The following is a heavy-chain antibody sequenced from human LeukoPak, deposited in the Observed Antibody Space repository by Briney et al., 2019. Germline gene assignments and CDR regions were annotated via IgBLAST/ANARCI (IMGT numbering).Heavy chain of an antibody. CDR1: GFTFSGYA. V-gene: IGHV3-30*04. D-gene: IGHD4-17*01. CDR3: AREGVTTGLLDY. Sequence: GRSLRLSCAASGFTFSGYAMHWVRQAPGKGLEWVAVISYDGSNKYYADSVKGRFTISRDNSRNTLYLQMNSLRAEDTAVYYCAREGVTTGLLDYWGQGTLVTVSS. J-gene: IGHJ4*02. CDR2: ISYDGSNK.